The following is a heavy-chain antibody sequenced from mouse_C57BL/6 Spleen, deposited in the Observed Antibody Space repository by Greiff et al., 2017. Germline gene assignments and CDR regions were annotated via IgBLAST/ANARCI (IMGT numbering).Heavy chain of an antibody. CDR2: IDPSDSYT. CDR3: ARYYYGSRDYAMDY. J-gene: IGHJ4*01. Sequence: QVQLKQPGAELVKPGASVKLSCKASGYTFTSYWMQWVKQRPGQGLEWIGEIDPSDSYTNYNQKFKGKATLTVDTSSSTAYMQLSSLTSEDSAVYYCARYYYGSRDYAMDYWGQGTSVTVSS. V-gene: IGHV1-50*01. CDR1: GYTFTSYW. D-gene: IGHD1-1*01.